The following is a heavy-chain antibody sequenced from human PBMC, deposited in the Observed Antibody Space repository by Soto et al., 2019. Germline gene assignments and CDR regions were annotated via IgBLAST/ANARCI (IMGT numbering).Heavy chain of an antibody. V-gene: IGHV3-74*01. D-gene: IGHD3-22*01. Sequence: EVQLVESGGGLVQPGGSLRLSCAASGFTFSSYWMHWVRQAPGKGLVWVSRINSDGSSTSYADSVKGRFTISRDNAKNTLYLQMNSLRVGDTAVYYCARDPEGDYYDSSGTTYDYWGQGTLVTVSS. CDR2: INSDGSST. CDR3: ARDPEGDYYDSSGTTYDY. CDR1: GFTFSSYW. J-gene: IGHJ4*02.